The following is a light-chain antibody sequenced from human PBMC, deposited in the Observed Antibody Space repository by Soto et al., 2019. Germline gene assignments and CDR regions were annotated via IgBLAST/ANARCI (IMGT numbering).Light chain of an antibody. J-gene: IGLJ3*02. CDR3: QSYNSSNHWV. V-gene: IGLV6-57*01. CDR2: NDN. Sequence: NFMLTQPHSVSESPGKTVTISCTRISGSIATNYVQWYQQRPGSSPATVIFNDNQRPSGVPDRFSGSIDSSSNSASLTISGLKTADEADYDCQSYNSSNHWVFGGGTKVTVL. CDR1: SGSIATNY.